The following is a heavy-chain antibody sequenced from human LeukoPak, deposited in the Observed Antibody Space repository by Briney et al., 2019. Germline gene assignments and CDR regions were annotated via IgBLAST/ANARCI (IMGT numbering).Heavy chain of an antibody. V-gene: IGHV4-61*02. D-gene: IGHD3-3*01. CDR2: IYTSGST. CDR3: ARSHPRDFWSGYSLSY. CDR1: GGSISSGSYY. J-gene: IGHJ4*02. Sequence: SSETLSLTCTVSGGSISSGSYYWSWIRQPAGKGLEWIGRIYTSGSTNYNPSLKSRVTISVDTSKNQFSLKLSSVTAADTAVYYCARSHPRDFWSGYSLSYWGQGTLVTASS.